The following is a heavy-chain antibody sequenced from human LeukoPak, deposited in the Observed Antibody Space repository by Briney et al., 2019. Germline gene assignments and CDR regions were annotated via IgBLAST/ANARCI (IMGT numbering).Heavy chain of an antibody. J-gene: IGHJ1*01. CDR1: GFTLCNFW. CDR3: AKFVGYSYDAEYFQH. V-gene: IGHV3-74*01. D-gene: IGHD5-18*01. CDR2: IYGDGGVT. Sequence: GGAPRLSCAASGFTLCNFWMHWGRQAPGKGGVWVALIYGDGGVTRYADSVEGRFTISRDNAKKKGYLQKNNQRGQDTAAYFFAKFVGYSYDAEYFQHWGQGTLVTVSS.